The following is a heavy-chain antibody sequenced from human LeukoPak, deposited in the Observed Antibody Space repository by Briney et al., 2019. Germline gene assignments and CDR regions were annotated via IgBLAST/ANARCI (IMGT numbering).Heavy chain of an antibody. CDR1: GFTFSFYG. CDR3: ARESVAVDS. CDR2: IYSDGSST. V-gene: IGHV3-74*01. J-gene: IGHJ4*02. D-gene: IGHD6-19*01. Sequence: PGRPLRLSCAASGFTFSFYGMHWVRQAPGKGLVWVSRIYSDGSSTSYADSVKGRFTISRDNTKNTLYLQMNSLRADDTAVYYCARESVAVDSWGQGTLVTVSS.